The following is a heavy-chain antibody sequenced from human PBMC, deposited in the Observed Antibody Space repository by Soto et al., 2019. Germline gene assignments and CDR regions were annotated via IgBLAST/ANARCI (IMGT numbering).Heavy chain of an antibody. CDR3: ARDKQNSASSPYFDY. D-gene: IGHD1-26*01. V-gene: IGHV1-2*02. CDR2: INPNSGGT. CDR1: GYTFTGYY. Sequence: ASVKVSCKASGYTFTGYYMHWVRQAPGQGLEWMGWINPNSGGTNYAQKFQGRVTMTRDTSISTAYMELSRLRSDDTAVYYCARDKQNSASSPYFDYWGQGTLAPVSP. J-gene: IGHJ4*02.